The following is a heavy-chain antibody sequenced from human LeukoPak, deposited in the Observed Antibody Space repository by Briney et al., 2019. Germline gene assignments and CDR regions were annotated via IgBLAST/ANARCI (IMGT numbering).Heavy chain of an antibody. CDR3: AKENWGYNWKYDSSGSGINY. J-gene: IGHJ4*02. D-gene: IGHD3-22*01. CDR1: GFTFSDYN. Sequence: GSLRLSCAASGFTFSDYNMHWVRQAPGKGLEWVAVISYDGSNKYYADSVKGRFTISRDNSKNTMYLQMNSLRAEDTAIYYCAKENWGYNWKYDSSGSGINYWGQGTLVTVSS. V-gene: IGHV3-30*18. CDR2: ISYDGSNK.